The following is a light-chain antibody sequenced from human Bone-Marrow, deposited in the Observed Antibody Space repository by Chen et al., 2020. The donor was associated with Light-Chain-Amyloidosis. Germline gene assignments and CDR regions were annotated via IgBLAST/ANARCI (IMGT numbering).Light chain of an antibody. CDR2: EVT. J-gene: IGLJ1*01. Sequence: QSALTQPASVSGSPGQSITISCTGTSSDVGGDNHVSWYQQHPDKAPKLMIYEVTNRPSCVPDSCASSKCDNTGYLTIYGLKTEDEADYFCSSYTKTNTLVFGSGTRVTVL. V-gene: IGLV2-14*01. CDR3: SSYTKTNTLV. CDR1: SSDVGGDNH.